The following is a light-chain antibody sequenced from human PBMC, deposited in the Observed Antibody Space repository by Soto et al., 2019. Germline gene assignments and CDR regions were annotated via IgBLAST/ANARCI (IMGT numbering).Light chain of an antibody. Sequence: EIVLTQSPGTLSLSPGERATLSCRASQSVSSSYLAWYQQKPGQAPRLLIYGASSRATGIPDRFSGSGSGTKFTLTISRLEPEDFAVYYCQQYGSSPLLTFGGGTKVEIK. V-gene: IGKV3-20*01. CDR1: QSVSSSY. CDR3: QQYGSSPLLT. CDR2: GAS. J-gene: IGKJ4*01.